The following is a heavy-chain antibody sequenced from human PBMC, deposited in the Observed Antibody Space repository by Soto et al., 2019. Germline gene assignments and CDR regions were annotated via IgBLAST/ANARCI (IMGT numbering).Heavy chain of an antibody. CDR1: GGSISSYY. CDR3: ARERGSLTPPYYFDY. Sequence: SETLSLTCTVSGGSISSYYWSWIRQPPGKGLEWIGYIYYSGSTNYNPSLKSRVTISVDTSKNQFSLKLSSVTAADTAVYYCARERGSLTPPYYFDYWGQGTLVTVSS. V-gene: IGHV4-59*12. CDR2: IYYSGST. D-gene: IGHD3-9*01. J-gene: IGHJ4*02.